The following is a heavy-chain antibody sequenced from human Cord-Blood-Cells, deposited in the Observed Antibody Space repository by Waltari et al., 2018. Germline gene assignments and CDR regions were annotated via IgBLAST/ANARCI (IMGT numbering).Heavy chain of an antibody. D-gene: IGHD6-13*01. J-gene: IGHJ4*02. CDR1: GFTFSSYG. CDR3: AGDRQLVLDY. V-gene: IGHV3-33*01. Sequence: QVQLVESGGGVVQPGRSLRLSCAASGFTFSSYGMHWVRQAPGKGLGWVGVLWYDGSNKYYADSVKCRLTISRDNSRNTLYLQMNSLRAEDTAVYYCAGDRQLVLDYWGQGTLVTVSS. CDR2: LWYDGSNK.